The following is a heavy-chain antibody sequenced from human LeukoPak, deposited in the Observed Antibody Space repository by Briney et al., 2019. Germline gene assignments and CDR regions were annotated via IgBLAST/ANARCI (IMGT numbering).Heavy chain of an antibody. CDR3: ARDRNGFDY. J-gene: IGHJ4*02. V-gene: IGHV3-21*01. Sequence: GGSLRLSCEGSEFSFSSYWMSWVRQAPGKGLEWVSSISSSSSYIYYADSVKGRFTISRDNAKNSLYLQMNSLRAEDTAVYYCARDRNGFDYWGQGTLVTVSS. CDR1: EFSFSSYW. CDR2: ISSSSSYI. D-gene: IGHD4-11*01.